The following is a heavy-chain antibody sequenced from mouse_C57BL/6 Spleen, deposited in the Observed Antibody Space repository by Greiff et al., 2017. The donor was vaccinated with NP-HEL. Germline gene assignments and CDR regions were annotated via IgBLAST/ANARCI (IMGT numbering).Heavy chain of an antibody. J-gene: IGHJ2*01. CDR3: ARVTTALHFDY. CDR1: GYAFSSYW. D-gene: IGHD1-2*01. Sequence: VQGVESGAELVKPGASVKISCKASGYAFSSYWMNWVKQRPGKGLEWIGQIYPGDGDTNYNGKFKGKATLTADKSSSTAYMQLSSLTSEDSAVYFCARVTTALHFDYWGQGTTLTVSS. CDR2: IYPGDGDT. V-gene: IGHV1-80*01.